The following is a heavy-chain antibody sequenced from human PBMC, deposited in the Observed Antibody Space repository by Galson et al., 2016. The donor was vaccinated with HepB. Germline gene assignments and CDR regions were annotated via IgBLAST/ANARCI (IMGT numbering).Heavy chain of an antibody. J-gene: IGHJ6*04. CDR1: RFTFSRFW. Sequence: SLRLSCAASRFTFSRFWMSWVRQAPGKGLEWVANIKQDGSEKYYVDSVKGRFTISRDNAKNSLFLQMNSLRAEDTAVYYCARSGIYAFWSGYYKKSYYYQYGSDVWGKGTAVTVSS. CDR3: ARSGIYAFWSGYYKKSYYYQYGSDV. D-gene: IGHD3-3*01. V-gene: IGHV3-7*01. CDR2: IKQDGSEK.